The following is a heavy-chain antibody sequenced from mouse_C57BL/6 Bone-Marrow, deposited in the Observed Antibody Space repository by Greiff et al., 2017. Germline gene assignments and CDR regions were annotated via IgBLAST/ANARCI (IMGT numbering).Heavy chain of an antibody. Sequence: EVKLMESGGGLVQPGESLKLSCESNEYEFPSHDMSWVRKTPEKKLELVAAINSDGGSTYYPDTMERRFIISRDNTKKTLYLQMSSLRSEDTALYYCARRAMITTLFDYWGQGTTLTVSS. J-gene: IGHJ2*01. CDR1: EYEFPSHD. V-gene: IGHV5-2*01. D-gene: IGHD2-1*01. CDR3: ARRAMITTLFDY. CDR2: INSDGGST.